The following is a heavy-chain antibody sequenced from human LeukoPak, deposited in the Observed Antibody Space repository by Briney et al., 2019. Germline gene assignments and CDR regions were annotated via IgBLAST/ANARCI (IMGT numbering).Heavy chain of an antibody. V-gene: IGHV4-39*07. J-gene: IGHJ4*02. Sequence: SETLSLTCTASGGSLSSSSYWWGWLPQPPGTGLDWIVTIFSSTSTYYNPALMSRLTMSLDASKNQFSLRLTAVTAGGTVVFFSARWYFSLGFDYWGQGALVTVSS. CDR2: IFSSTST. CDR3: ARWYFSLGFDY. D-gene: IGHD6-13*01. CDR1: GGSLSSSSYW.